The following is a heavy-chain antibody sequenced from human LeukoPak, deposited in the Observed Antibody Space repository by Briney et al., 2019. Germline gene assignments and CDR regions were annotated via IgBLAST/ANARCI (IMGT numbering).Heavy chain of an antibody. J-gene: IGHJ4*02. V-gene: IGHV4-59*11. CDR2: IYYSGST. CDR3: ARGSGRLGY. Sequence: SETLSLTCTVSGGSISSHYWSWIRQPPGKGLEWIGYIYYSGSTNYNPSLKSRVTISVDTSKNQFSLKLSSVTAADTAVYYCARGSGRLGYWGQGTLVTVSS. CDR1: GGSISSHY. D-gene: IGHD1-26*01.